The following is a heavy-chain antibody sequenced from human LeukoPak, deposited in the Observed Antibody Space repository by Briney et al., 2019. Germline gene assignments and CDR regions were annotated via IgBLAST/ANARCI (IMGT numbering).Heavy chain of an antibody. CDR2: ISWNSGSI. D-gene: IGHD3-22*01. Sequence: QTGGSLRLSCAASGFTFDDYAMHWVRQAPGKGLEWVSGISWNSGSIGYADSVKGRFTISRDNAKNSLYLQMNSLRAEDTALYYCAKEEYYYDSSGYYSGYYYGMDVWGQGTTVTVSS. J-gene: IGHJ6*02. CDR3: AKEEYYYDSSGYYSGYYYGMDV. CDR1: GFTFDDYA. V-gene: IGHV3-9*01.